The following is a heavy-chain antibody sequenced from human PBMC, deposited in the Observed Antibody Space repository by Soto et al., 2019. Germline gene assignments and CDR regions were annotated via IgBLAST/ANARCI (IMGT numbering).Heavy chain of an antibody. CDR3: ARDGGQLEDYFDH. CDR1: GFTFSRHW. CDR2: INEDGSDK. D-gene: IGHD6-6*01. J-gene: IGHJ4*02. Sequence: PGGSLRLSCAASGFTFSRHWMSWLRQAPGKGLEWVANINEDGSDKYYVDPVKGRFTITRDNAKNSLYLQMSSLRVEDTAVYYCARDGGQLEDYFDHWGQGTTVTVSS. V-gene: IGHV3-7*01.